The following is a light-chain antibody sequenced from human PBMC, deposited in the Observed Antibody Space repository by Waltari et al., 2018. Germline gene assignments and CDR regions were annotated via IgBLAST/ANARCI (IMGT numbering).Light chain of an antibody. J-gene: IGLJ1*01. CDR3: QAWDTSTGVYV. V-gene: IGLV3-1*01. CDR2: QDS. CDR1: KLGDKY. Sequence: SYELTQPPSVSVSPGPTASITCSGDKLGDKYACWYQQKPGQSPVLVIYQDSKRPSGIPERFSGSNSGNTATLTISGTQAMDEADYYCQAWDTSTGVYVFGTGTKVTVL.